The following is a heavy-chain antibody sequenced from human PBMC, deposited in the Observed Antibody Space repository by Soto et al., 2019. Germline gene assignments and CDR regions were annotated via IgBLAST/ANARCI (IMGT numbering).Heavy chain of an antibody. CDR3: TRKYSGYDSTYYYYYGMDV. CDR1: GFTFSDHF. CDR2: TASRAESYTT. Sequence: PGGSLRLSCAASGFTFSDHFMDWVRQAPGKGLEWVGRTASRAESYTTGYAASVKGRFTISRDDSKSIAYLQMNSLKTEDTAVYYCTRKYSGYDSTYYYYYGMDVWGQGTTVTVSS. D-gene: IGHD5-12*01. J-gene: IGHJ6*02. V-gene: IGHV3-72*01.